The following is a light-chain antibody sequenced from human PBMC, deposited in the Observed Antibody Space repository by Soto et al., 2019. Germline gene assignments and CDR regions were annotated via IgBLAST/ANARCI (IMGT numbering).Light chain of an antibody. CDR3: QQYKKWPLT. V-gene: IGKV3-15*01. CDR1: QSVSGD. Sequence: IVMTQSPVTLSVSPGQRATLSCRASQSVSGDFAWYQQKVGQAPKLLIYGATTRATGVPARFSGSGSGTEFTLTISSLQSEDFAVYYCQQYKKWPLTFGGGTTVEN. CDR2: GAT. J-gene: IGKJ4*01.